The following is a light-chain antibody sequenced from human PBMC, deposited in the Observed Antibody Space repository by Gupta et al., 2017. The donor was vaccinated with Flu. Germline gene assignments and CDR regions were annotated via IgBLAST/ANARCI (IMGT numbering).Light chain of an antibody. Sequence: YQQLPGAAPRLLLFNSDQRASGVPDRVSGSRSGTSASLAVSGLQSEDESFYFCAIWDDSLNRLVFGGGTRLTVL. CDR3: AIWDDSLNRLV. CDR2: NSD. V-gene: IGLV1-44*01. J-gene: IGLJ2*01.